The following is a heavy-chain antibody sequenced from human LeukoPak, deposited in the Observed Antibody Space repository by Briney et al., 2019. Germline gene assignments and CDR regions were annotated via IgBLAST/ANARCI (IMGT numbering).Heavy chain of an antibody. V-gene: IGHV4-59*11. Sequence: SETLPLTCTVSGGSISSHYWSWIRQPPGKGLEWIGYIYYSGSTNYNPSLKSRVTISVDTSKNQFSLKLSSVTAADTAVYYCARVWAYYYGSGSYYISWFDPWGQGTLVTVSS. CDR1: GGSISSHY. CDR3: ARVWAYYYGSGSYYISWFDP. D-gene: IGHD3-10*01. J-gene: IGHJ5*02. CDR2: IYYSGST.